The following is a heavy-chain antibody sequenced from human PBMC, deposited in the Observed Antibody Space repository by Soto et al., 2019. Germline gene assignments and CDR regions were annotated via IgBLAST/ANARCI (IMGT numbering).Heavy chain of an antibody. CDR2: FDPEDGET. CDR3: ATDTRQLWRKLDY. V-gene: IGHV1-24*01. Sequence: GASVKVSCKASGYTFTGFYMHWVRQAPGKGLEWMGGFDPEDGETIYAQKFQGRVTMTEDTSTDTAYMELSSLRSEDTAVYYCATDTRQLWRKLDYWGQGTLVTVSS. J-gene: IGHJ4*02. CDR1: GYTFTGFY. D-gene: IGHD5-18*01.